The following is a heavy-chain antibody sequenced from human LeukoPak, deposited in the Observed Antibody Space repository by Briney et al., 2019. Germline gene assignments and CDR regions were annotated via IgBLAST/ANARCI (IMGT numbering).Heavy chain of an antibody. Sequence: PSQTLSLTCTVSGGPISSGGYYWSWIRQHPGKGLEWIGYIYYSGSTYYNPSLKSRVTISVDTSKNQFSLKLSSVTAADTAVYYCARGGYYDSSGYYGAAWWYFDLWGRGTLVTVSS. V-gene: IGHV4-31*03. D-gene: IGHD3-22*01. CDR3: ARGGYYDSSGYYGAAWWYFDL. J-gene: IGHJ2*01. CDR2: IYYSGST. CDR1: GGPISSGGYY.